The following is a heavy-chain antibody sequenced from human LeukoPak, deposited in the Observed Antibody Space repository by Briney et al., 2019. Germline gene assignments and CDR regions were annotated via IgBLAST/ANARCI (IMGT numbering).Heavy chain of an antibody. D-gene: IGHD6-19*01. CDR3: AKDFGIAVAGTSDY. V-gene: IGHV3-23*01. CDR2: ASGSGGTT. J-gene: IGHJ4*02. Sequence: RGGSLRLSCAASGFTFSSYAMTWVRQAPGKGLEWVSAASGSGGTTYYAPSVKGRFTISRDNSKNTLYLQMNSLRAEDTAVYYCAKDFGIAVAGTSDYWGQGTLVTVSS. CDR1: GFTFSSYA.